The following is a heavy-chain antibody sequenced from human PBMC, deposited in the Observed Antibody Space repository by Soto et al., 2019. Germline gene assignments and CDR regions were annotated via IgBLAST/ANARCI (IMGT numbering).Heavy chain of an antibody. CDR3: AHSHTYYDMYYFDY. V-gene: IGHV2-5*02. CDR1: GFSLSTSGVG. CDR2: IYWDDDK. Sequence: QITLKESGPTLVKPTQTLTLTCTFSGFSLSTSGVGVGWIRQPPGKALEGLALIYWDDDKRYSPTLKSRLPNTSDTSKNQVVLTMTIMDPVDTATYYCAHSHTYYDMYYFDYWGQGNLVPVSS. D-gene: IGHD3-9*01. J-gene: IGHJ4*02.